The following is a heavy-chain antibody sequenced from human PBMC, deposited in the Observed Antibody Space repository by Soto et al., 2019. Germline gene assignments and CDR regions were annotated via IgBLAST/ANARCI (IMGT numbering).Heavy chain of an antibody. Sequence: SETLSLTCSVSVVSISYNSYYWGWIRQPPGKGLEWVGGIFYTGTTYYSPSLKDRVTISVDTSKNSFSLNLTSVTAADTAVYFCARLVVVAPVANAGGQGTLVTVSS. D-gene: IGHD2-2*01. CDR1: VVSISYNSYY. V-gene: IGHV4-39*02. CDR3: ARLVVVAPVANA. J-gene: IGHJ4*02. CDR2: IFYTGTT.